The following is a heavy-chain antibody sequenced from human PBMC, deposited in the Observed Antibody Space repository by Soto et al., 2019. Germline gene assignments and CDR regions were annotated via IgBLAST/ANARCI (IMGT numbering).Heavy chain of an antibody. CDR3: AKVIRSYDFWGMDV. J-gene: IGHJ6*02. CDR2: ITWNSGII. Sequence: EVQLVESGGGLVQPGRSLRLSCAASGFTFADYAMHWVRQAPGKGLEWVSGITWNSGIIDYADSVKGRFTISRDNAKNSLFLQMDSLRTEDTALYYCAKVIRSYDFWGMDVWGQGTTVTVSS. D-gene: IGHD3-3*01. V-gene: IGHV3-9*01. CDR1: GFTFADYA.